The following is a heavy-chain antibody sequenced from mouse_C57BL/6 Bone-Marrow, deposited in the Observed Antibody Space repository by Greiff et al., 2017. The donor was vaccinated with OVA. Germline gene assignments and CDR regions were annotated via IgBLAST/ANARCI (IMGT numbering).Heavy chain of an antibody. J-gene: IGHJ4*01. CDR2: IYPRSGNT. Sequence: VKLLESGAELARPGASVKLSCKASGYTFTSYGISWVKQRTGQGLEWIGEIYPRSGNTYYNEKFKGKATLTADKSSSTAYMELRSLTSEDSAVYFCARWGGSSRYYAMDYWGQGTSVTVSS. CDR3: ARWGGSSRYYAMDY. V-gene: IGHV1-81*01. D-gene: IGHD1-1*01. CDR1: GYTFTSYG.